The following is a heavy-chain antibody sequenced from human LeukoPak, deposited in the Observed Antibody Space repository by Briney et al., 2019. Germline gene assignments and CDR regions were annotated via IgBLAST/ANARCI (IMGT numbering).Heavy chain of an antibody. CDR1: GYTFTGYY. CDR3: ARGDYYDSSDYYQDY. D-gene: IGHD3-22*01. CDR2: INPNSGGT. J-gene: IGHJ4*02. V-gene: IGHV1-2*02. Sequence: ASVKVSCKASGYTFTGYYMHWVRQAPGQGFEWMGWINPNSGGTNYAQKFQGRVTMTGDTSITTAYLEVRGLRSDDTAIYYCARGDYYDSSDYYQDYWGQGTLVTVSS.